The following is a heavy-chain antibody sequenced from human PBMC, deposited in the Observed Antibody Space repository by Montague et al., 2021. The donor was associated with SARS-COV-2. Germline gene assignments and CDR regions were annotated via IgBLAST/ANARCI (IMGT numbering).Heavy chain of an antibody. J-gene: IGHJ3*01. V-gene: IGHV4-59*11. Sequence: SETLSLTCSRLSRETQAQIGRAHGWTPVTVAERMPYTACTKATYYNPSLESRVSISVDTSKNQVALKVKSVTAADSAFYYCATLGALAGNSFDFWGPGTFVIVSS. CDR1: SRETQAQI. CDR3: ATLGALAGNSFDF. D-gene: IGHD6-19*01. CDR2: TACTKAT.